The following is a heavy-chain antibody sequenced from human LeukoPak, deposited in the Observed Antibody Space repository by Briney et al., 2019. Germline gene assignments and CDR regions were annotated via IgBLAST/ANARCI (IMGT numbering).Heavy chain of an antibody. J-gene: IGHJ3*02. V-gene: IGHV4-30-4*01. D-gene: IGHD4-17*01. CDR1: GGSISSTNYF. CDR3: ARDRELYYGDSPGAFDI. CDR2: IDYSGSA. Sequence: SQTLSLTCTVSGGSISSTNYFWSWVRQSPGKALEWIAYIDYSGSAHYNPSLRSRSIISINTSKNQFALTMTSMTAADTAVYYCARDRELYYGDSPGAFDIWGQGTMVTVSS.